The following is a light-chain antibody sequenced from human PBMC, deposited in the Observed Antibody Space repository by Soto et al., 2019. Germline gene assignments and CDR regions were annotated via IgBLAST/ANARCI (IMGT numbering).Light chain of an antibody. CDR3: QQYNNWPPGYT. Sequence: EIVMLQSPATLSVSPGERATLSCRASQWVSSNVAWYQQKPGQAPRLLIYGASTRATGIPARFSGSESGTEFTLTISSLQSEDFAVYYCQQYNNWPPGYTFGHGTKLEIK. CDR2: GAS. V-gene: IGKV3-15*01. J-gene: IGKJ2*01. CDR1: QWVSSN.